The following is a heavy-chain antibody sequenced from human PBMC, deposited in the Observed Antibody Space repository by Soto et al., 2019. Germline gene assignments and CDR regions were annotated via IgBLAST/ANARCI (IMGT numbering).Heavy chain of an antibody. J-gene: IGHJ3*02. D-gene: IGHD5-18*01. V-gene: IGHV1-69*01. CDR2: IIPIFGTA. Sequence: QVQLVQSGAEVKKPGASVKVSCKASGYTFSSYAISWVRQAPGQGLEWMGGIIPIFGTANYAQKFQGRVTITADESTSTAYMELSSLRSEDTAVYYCARDHLSYSYGPRRPRQAFDIWGQGTMVTVSS. CDR3: ARDHLSYSYGPRRPRQAFDI. CDR1: GYTFSSYA.